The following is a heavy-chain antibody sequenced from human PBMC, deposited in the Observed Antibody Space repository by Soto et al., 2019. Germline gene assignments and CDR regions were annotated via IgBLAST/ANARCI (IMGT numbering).Heavy chain of an antibody. CDR3: AKDDDYSNYGILDYYYGMDV. CDR1: GFTFSSYA. J-gene: IGHJ6*02. Sequence: GGSLRLSCAASGFTFSSYAMSWVRQAPGKGLEWVSAISGSGGSTYYADSVKGRFTISRDNSKNTLYLQMNSLRAEDTAVYYCAKDDDYSNYGILDYYYGMDVWGQGTTVTVSS. V-gene: IGHV3-23*01. CDR2: ISGSGGST. D-gene: IGHD4-4*01.